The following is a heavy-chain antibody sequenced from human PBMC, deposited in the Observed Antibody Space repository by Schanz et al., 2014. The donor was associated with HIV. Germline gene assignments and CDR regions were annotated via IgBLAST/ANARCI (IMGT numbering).Heavy chain of an antibody. CDR1: GFFLDDYA. V-gene: IGHV3-9*01. Sequence: VQLVESGGGVVQPGRSLRLSCATSGFFLDDYAMHWVRQAPGKGLEWVSGISWNSGSRGYAESVKGRFTISRDNAKNSLYLQMNSLRAEDTALYYCAKDIAGYNRYYFDYWGQGTLVTVSS. CDR2: ISWNSGSR. D-gene: IGHD5-12*01. J-gene: IGHJ4*02. CDR3: AKDIAGYNRYYFDY.